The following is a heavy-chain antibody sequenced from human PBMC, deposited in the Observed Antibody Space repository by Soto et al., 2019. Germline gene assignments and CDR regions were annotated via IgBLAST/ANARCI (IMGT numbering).Heavy chain of an antibody. Sequence: SETLSLTCTASGGSISSGDYYWSWIRQPPGKGLEWIGYIYYSGSTNYNPSLKSRVTISVDTSKNQFSLKLSSVIAADTAVYYCARVRGRLLRFDPWGQGTLVTVSS. CDR2: IYYSGST. CDR1: GGSISSGDYY. J-gene: IGHJ5*02. D-gene: IGHD2-15*01. V-gene: IGHV4-30-4*01. CDR3: ARVRGRLLRFDP.